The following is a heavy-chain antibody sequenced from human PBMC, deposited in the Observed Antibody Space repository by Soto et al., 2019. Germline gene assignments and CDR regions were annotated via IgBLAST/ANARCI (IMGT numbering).Heavy chain of an antibody. D-gene: IGHD2-15*01. CDR3: VRDSGWRLDV. J-gene: IGHJ6*04. V-gene: IGHV6-1*01. CDR1: GDSVSSNSVS. Sequence: QVQLQQSGPGLVKPSQTLSRTCAISGDSVSSNSVSWNCIRQSPSRGLEWLGRTYYNSKWSADYAGPVKSRISINSDTSRNQFFLQMNSVTPEDTAVYYCVRDSGWRLDVWGKGTTVTVSS. CDR2: TYYNSKWSA.